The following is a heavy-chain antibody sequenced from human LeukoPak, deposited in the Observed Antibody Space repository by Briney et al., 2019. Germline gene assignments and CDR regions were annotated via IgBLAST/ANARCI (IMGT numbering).Heavy chain of an antibody. CDR1: GYTFTSYG. V-gene: IGHV1-18*01. CDR3: ARTSYDSSGYYYLTGETYYFDY. Sequence: ASVKVSCKASGYTFTSYGISWVRQAPGQGLEWMGWISAYNGNTNYAQKLQGRVTMTTDTSTSTDYMELRSLRSDDTAVYYCARTSYDSSGYYYLTGETYYFDYWGQGTLVTVSS. CDR2: ISAYNGNT. J-gene: IGHJ4*02. D-gene: IGHD3-22*01.